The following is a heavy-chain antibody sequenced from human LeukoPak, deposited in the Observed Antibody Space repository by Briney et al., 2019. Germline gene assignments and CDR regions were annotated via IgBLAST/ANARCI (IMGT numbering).Heavy chain of an antibody. CDR3: ARDSRDAFDI. V-gene: IGHV4-59*01. CDR2: IYYGGST. J-gene: IGHJ3*02. CDR1: GGSISSYY. Sequence: SETLSLTCTVSGGSISSYYWSWIRQPPGKGLEWIGYIYYGGSTNYNPSLKSRVTISVDRSKNQFSLKLSSVTAADTAVYYCARDSRDAFDIWGQGTMVTVSS.